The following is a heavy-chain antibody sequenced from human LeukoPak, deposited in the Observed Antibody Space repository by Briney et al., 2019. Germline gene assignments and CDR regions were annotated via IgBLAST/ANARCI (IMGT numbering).Heavy chain of an antibody. D-gene: IGHD3-22*01. CDR3: ARGLRLLHNFNY. CDR1: GGTFSSYA. CDR2: IIPIFGTA. J-gene: IGHJ4*02. V-gene: IGHV1-69*05. Sequence: GASVKVSCKASGGTFSSYAISWVRQAPGQGLEWMGGIIPIFGTASYAQKLQGRVTMTTDTSTSTAYMELRSLRSDDTAVYYCARGLRLLHNFNYWGQGTLVTVSS.